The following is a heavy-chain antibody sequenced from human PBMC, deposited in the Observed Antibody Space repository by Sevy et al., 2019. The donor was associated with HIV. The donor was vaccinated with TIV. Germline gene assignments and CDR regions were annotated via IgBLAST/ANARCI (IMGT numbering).Heavy chain of an antibody. CDR2: IWYDGSNK. CDR1: GFTFSSYG. D-gene: IGHD3-10*01. CDR3: ARTLWFGEESEIYDAFDI. V-gene: IGHV3-33*01. J-gene: IGHJ3*02. Sequence: GGSLRLSCAASGFTFSSYGMHWVRQAPGKGLEWVAVIWYDGSNKYYADSVKGRFTISRDNSKNTLYLQMNSLRAEDTAVYYCARTLWFGEESEIYDAFDIWGQGTMVTVSS.